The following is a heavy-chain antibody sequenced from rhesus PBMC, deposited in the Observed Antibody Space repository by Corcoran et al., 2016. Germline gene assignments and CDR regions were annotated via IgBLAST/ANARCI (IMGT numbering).Heavy chain of an antibody. CDR1: GGSFSSYW. CDR3: ARLTYDYDSGYFDY. V-gene: IGHV4-80*01. CDR2: LNGNDGST. J-gene: IGHJ4*01. D-gene: IGHD3-28*01. Sequence: QVQLQESGPGLVKPPETLSLTCAVSGGSFSSYWWSWIRQPHGKGLEWIGELNGNDGSTHYNPSLKSRVTISKGASKNQFSLKLSSVTAADTAVYYCARLTYDYDSGYFDYWGQGVLVTVSS.